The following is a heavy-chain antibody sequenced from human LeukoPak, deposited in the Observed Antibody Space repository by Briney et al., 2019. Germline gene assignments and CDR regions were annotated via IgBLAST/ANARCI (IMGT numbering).Heavy chain of an antibody. J-gene: IGHJ4*02. CDR2: ISGGGST. D-gene: IGHD3-10*01. CDR1: GFSVNSNY. V-gene: IGHV3-53*01. Sequence: PGGSLRFSCAASGFSVNSNYMSWVRQAPGKGLEWVSVISGGGSTYYADSVKGRFTISRDISKNTLYLQMNSLRAEDTAVYYCARGGGSGSYESFDYWGQGALVTVSS. CDR3: ARGGGSGSYESFDY.